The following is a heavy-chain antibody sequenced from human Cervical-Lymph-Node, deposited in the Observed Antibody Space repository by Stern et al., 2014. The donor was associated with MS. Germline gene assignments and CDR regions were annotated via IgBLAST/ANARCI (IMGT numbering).Heavy chain of an antibody. CDR1: GYTFTNNW. CDR2: IYPDDSDI. J-gene: IGHJ6*02. CDR3: ARHPPRRKWDDPNYGMDV. Sequence: EVHLVESGAEVKKPGESLKLSCKGSGYTFTNNWIAWVRQMPGKGLEWMGIIYPDDSDIRYSPSLQGQGTIPADKPIRTAYLLSRSLKAADSAVYYWARHPPRRKWDDPNYGMDVWGQGTTVTVSS. D-gene: IGHD1-1*01. V-gene: IGHV5-51*04.